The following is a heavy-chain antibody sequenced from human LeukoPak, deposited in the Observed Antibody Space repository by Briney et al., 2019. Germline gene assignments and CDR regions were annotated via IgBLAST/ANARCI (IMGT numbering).Heavy chain of an antibody. Sequence: GGSLRLSCAASGFTFSSYSMNWVRQAPGKGLEWVANIKQDGSGKYYVDSVKGRFTISRDNAKNSLYLQMNSLRAEDTAVYYCARDYQYYFDYWGQGTLVTVSS. J-gene: IGHJ4*02. D-gene: IGHD3-16*02. CDR1: GFTFSSYS. V-gene: IGHV3-7*05. CDR2: IKQDGSGK. CDR3: ARDYQYYFDY.